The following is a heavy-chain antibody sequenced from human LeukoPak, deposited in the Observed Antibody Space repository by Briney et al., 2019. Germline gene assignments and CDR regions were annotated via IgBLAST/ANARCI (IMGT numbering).Heavy chain of an antibody. Sequence: GGSLRLSCAASGFTFSTYTMYWVRHPPGKRLEWVSIIGNNGGGIHYADSVKGRFTISRDNSRNTLYLQMNSLRGEDTAVYYCVKQYVDIWGQGTLVIVSS. J-gene: IGHJ5*02. CDR2: IGNNGGGI. CDR1: GFTFSTYT. V-gene: IGHV3-23*01. CDR3: VKQYVDI.